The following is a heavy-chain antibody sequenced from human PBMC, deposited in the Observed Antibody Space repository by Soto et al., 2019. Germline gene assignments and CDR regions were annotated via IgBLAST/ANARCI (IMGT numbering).Heavy chain of an antibody. J-gene: IGHJ4*02. D-gene: IGHD4-4*01. CDR2: IYHSGST. Sequence: SETLSLTCAVSSGSISSSNWWSWVRQPPGKGLEWIGEIYHSGSTNYNPSLKSRVTISVDKSKNQFSLKLSSVTAADTAVYYCARDSRHSSYVPHFDYWGQGTLVTVSS. CDR1: SGSISSSNW. CDR3: ARDSRHSSYVPHFDY. V-gene: IGHV4-4*02.